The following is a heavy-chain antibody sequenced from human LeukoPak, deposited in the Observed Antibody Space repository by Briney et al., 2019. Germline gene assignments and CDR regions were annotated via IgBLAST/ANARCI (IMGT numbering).Heavy chain of an antibody. CDR1: GFTFSSYA. CDR3: AKGPLRGTAAAIDY. V-gene: IGHV3-30*18. Sequence: GGSLRLPCAASGFTFSSYAMSGVRQAPGKGLEWVAVISYDGRNKHYPDSVKGRFTISRDISTDTLWLQMDSLRTEDTAVYYCAKGPLRGTAAAIDYWGQGTLVTVSS. CDR2: ISYDGRNK. J-gene: IGHJ4*02. D-gene: IGHD2-2*01.